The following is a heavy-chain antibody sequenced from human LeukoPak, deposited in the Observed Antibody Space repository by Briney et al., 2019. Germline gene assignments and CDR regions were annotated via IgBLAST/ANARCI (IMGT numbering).Heavy chain of an antibody. CDR3: AAGTAADY. Sequence: GGSLRLSCVVSGIPFSDFYMNWIRQAPGKGLEWISYVSSSSSYTDYAESVKGRFTISRDNAKSALYLEMSDLRVEGTAVYYCAAGTAADYWGQGTLVIVSS. J-gene: IGHJ4*02. V-gene: IGHV3-11*03. D-gene: IGHD6-13*01. CDR1: GIPFSDFY. CDR2: VSSSSSYT.